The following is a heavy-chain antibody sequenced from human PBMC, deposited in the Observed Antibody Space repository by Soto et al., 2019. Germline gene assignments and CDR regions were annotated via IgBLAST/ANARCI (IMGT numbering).Heavy chain of an antibody. Sequence: QVQLVESGGGVVQPGGSLRLSCAASGFTFSDYAMHWGRQAPGKGLEWVAVILYDGSNQYYADSVQGRFTISRDNSEHTLYLPMSSLRPEDTAFYYCAKDRWELIGGLDSWGQGTLVTVSS. D-gene: IGHD1-7*01. CDR2: ILYDGSNQ. CDR3: AKDRWELIGGLDS. J-gene: IGHJ5*01. V-gene: IGHV3-30*18. CDR1: GFTFSDYA.